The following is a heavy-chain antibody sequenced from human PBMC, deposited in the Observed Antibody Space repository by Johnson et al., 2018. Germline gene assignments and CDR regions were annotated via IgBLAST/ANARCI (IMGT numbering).Heavy chain of an antibody. D-gene: IGHD2/OR15-2a*01. CDR1: GGSFSSYY. CDR2: INHSGST. CDR3: ATQNIRDYYYYYMEV. V-gene: IGHV4-34*01. Sequence: QVQLQQWGAGLLKPSETLSLTCAVYGGSFSSYYWRWIRQPPGKGLEWMGEINHSGSTNYNPSLKSRVTISVDTSKHQFSLKLTSVTAADTAVYYCATQNIRDYYYYYMEVWGKGTTVTVSS. J-gene: IGHJ6*03.